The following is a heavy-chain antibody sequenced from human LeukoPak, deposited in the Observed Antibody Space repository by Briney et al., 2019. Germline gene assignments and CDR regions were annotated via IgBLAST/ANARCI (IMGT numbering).Heavy chain of an antibody. CDR1: GGTFSSYT. Sequence: GASVKVSCKASGGTFSSYTISWVRQAPGQGLEWMGRIIPILGIANYAQKFQGRVTITADESTSTAYMELSSLRSEDTAVYYCARDYRYYYDSSGDYFDYWGQGALVTVSS. CDR3: ARDYRYYYDSSGDYFDY. D-gene: IGHD3-22*01. CDR2: IIPILGIA. J-gene: IGHJ4*02. V-gene: IGHV1-69*04.